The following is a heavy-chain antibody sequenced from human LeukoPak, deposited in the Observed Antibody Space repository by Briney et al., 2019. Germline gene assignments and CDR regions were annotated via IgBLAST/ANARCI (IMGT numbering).Heavy chain of an antibody. CDR1: GGSINSYY. CDR2: IYYSGST. J-gene: IGHJ4*02. CDR3: ARRGGSWYDSSNYFDY. D-gene: IGHD6-13*01. V-gene: IGHV4-59*01. Sequence: SETLSLTCTVSGGSINSYYWSWIRQPPGKGLEWIGYIYYSGSTNYNPSLKSRVTISVDTSKNQFSLKLNSVTAADTAVYYCARRGGSWYDSSNYFDYWGQGTLVTVSS.